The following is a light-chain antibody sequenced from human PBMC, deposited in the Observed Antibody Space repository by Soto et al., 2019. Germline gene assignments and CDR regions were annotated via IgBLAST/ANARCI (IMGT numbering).Light chain of an antibody. V-gene: IGKV3-15*01. CDR1: QRAYSN. Sequence: EILMTQSPDTLSVSPGESATLSCRASQRAYSNLAWYQQRPGQAPRLLIYGASTRATGVPARFSGSGSGTEFTLTISSLQSEDFAVYYCQQYNNWPPITFGQGTRLEIK. CDR3: QQYNNWPPIT. CDR2: GAS. J-gene: IGKJ5*01.